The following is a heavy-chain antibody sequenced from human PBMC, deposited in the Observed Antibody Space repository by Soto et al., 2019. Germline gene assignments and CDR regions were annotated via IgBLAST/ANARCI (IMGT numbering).Heavy chain of an antibody. CDR2: IYSGGST. J-gene: IGHJ6*02. Sequence: GGSLRLSCAASGFTVSSNYMSWVRQAPGKGLEWVSVIYSGGSTYYADSVKGRFTISRDNSKNTLYLQMNSLRAEDTAVYYCAREAGDEVNYYYGMDVWGQGTTVTVSS. CDR3: AREAGDEVNYYYGMDV. D-gene: IGHD1-26*01. V-gene: IGHV3-53*01. CDR1: GFTVSSNY.